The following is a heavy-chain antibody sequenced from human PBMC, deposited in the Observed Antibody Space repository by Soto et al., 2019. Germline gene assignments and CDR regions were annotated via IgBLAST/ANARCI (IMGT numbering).Heavy chain of an antibody. Sequence: GGSLRLSCAASGFTFSSYGMHWVRQAPGKGLEWVAVISYDGSNKYYADSVKGRFTISRDNSKNTLYLQMNSLRAEDTAVYYCAKDLKVGYSSRTSCYYKYYYGMDGWGQGTTVTV. CDR1: GFTFSSYG. J-gene: IGHJ6*02. D-gene: IGHD2-2*01. V-gene: IGHV3-30*18. CDR2: ISYDGSNK. CDR3: AKDLKVGYSSRTSCYYKYYYGMDG.